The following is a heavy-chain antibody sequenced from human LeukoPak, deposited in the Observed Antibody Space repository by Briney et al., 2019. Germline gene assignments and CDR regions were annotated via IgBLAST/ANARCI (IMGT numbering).Heavy chain of an antibody. CDR3: ARGGPYYGSGSYYRFGP. CDR2: MNPNSGNT. Sequence: GASVKVSCKASGYTYTSYDINWVRHATGQGLEWMGWMNPNSGNTGYTQKFQGRVTMTRNTSISTAYMELSSLRSEDTAVYYCARGGPYYGSGSYYRFGPWGQGTLVTVSS. V-gene: IGHV1-8*01. CDR1: GYTYTSYD. J-gene: IGHJ5*02. D-gene: IGHD3-10*01.